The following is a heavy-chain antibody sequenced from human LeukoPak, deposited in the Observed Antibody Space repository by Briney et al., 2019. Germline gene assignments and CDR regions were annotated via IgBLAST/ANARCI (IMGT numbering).Heavy chain of an antibody. Sequence: PSETLSLTCTVSGGSISNYFWAWIRQPPGKGLGWLGYIYYSGSTNYNPSLKSRVTISLDTSKNHFSLKLSSVTAADTAVYYCARYSAAAGRYYFDYWGQGTLVTVSS. J-gene: IGHJ4*02. CDR2: IYYSGST. CDR3: ARYSAAAGRYYFDY. CDR1: GGSISNYF. V-gene: IGHV4-59*01. D-gene: IGHD6-13*01.